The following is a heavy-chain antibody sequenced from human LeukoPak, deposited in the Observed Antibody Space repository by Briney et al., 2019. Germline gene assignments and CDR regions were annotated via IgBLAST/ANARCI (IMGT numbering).Heavy chain of an antibody. CDR2: IKSDGTTI. D-gene: IGHD2-2*01. Sequence: GGSLRLSCAASGFTLSRYWMHWVRQTPGKGLVWVSRIKSDGTTISYADSVKGRFTISRDSAKSTLYLQMNSLRAEDTAVYYCAKDRNIVVVPASYYYYYYGMDVWGQGTTVTVSS. V-gene: IGHV3-74*01. CDR3: AKDRNIVVVPASYYYYYYGMDV. CDR1: GFTLSRYW. J-gene: IGHJ6*02.